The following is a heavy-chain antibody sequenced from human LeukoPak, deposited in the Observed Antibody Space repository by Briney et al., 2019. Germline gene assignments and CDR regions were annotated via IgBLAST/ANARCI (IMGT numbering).Heavy chain of an antibody. CDR1: GFTFSSSA. CDR2: ISASGGNT. J-gene: IGHJ4*02. V-gene: IGHV3-23*01. Sequence: GGSLRLSCAASGFTFSSSAMSWVRQAPGEGLEWVSAISASGGNTYYADSVKGRFTISRDNSKNTLYLQMNSLRVEDTAVYYCAKDRSDSSTWYVGDYWGQGTLVTVSS. CDR3: AKDRSDSSTWYVGDY. D-gene: IGHD6-13*01.